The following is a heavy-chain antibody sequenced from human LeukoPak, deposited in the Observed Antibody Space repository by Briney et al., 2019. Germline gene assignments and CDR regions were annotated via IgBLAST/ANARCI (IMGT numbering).Heavy chain of an antibody. CDR1: GFIVSDNS. CDR2: INSDGTT. J-gene: IGHJ4*02. Sequence: PGGSLRLSCAASGFIVSDNSMTWVRQAPGKGLEWVSVINSDGTTYYADSVKGRFTISRDNSKNTLYLQMYSLRVEDTAVYSCVREGMTGRRFFDDWGQGMLVTVSS. CDR3: VREGMTGRRFFDD. D-gene: IGHD3-9*01. V-gene: IGHV3-53*01.